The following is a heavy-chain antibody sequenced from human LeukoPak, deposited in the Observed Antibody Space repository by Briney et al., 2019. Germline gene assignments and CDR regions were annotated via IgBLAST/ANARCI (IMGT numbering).Heavy chain of an antibody. V-gene: IGHV4-59*01. J-gene: IGHJ4*02. CDR2: IYYSGST. Sequence: SETLSLTCTVSGGSISSYYWSWIRQPPGKGLEWIGYIYYSGSTNYNPSLKSRVTISVDTSKNQFTLKLSSVTAADTAVYYCARGLEATSLDYWGQGTLVTVSS. D-gene: IGHD5-12*01. CDR3: ARGLEATSLDY. CDR1: GGSISSYY.